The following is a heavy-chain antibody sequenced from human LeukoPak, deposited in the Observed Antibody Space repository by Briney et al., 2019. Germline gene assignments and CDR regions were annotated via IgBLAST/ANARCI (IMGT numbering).Heavy chain of an antibody. CDR3: ARARGIVGATHFDY. V-gene: IGHV3-53*01. CDR1: GFTVSSNY. Sequence: GGSLRLSCAASGFTVSSNYMSWVRQAPGKGLEWVSVIYSGGSTYYADSVKGRFTISRDNSKNTLYLQMNSLRAEDTAVYYCARARGIVGATHFDYWGQGTLVTVSS. CDR2: IYSGGST. J-gene: IGHJ4*02. D-gene: IGHD1-26*01.